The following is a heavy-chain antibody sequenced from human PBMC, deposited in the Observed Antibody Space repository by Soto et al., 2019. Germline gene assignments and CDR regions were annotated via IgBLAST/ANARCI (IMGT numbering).Heavy chain of an antibody. CDR2: IIPIFGTA. J-gene: IGHJ4*02. CDR3: ARYADSSGYLDY. D-gene: IGHD3-22*01. V-gene: IGHV1-69*06. Sequence: QVQLVQSGAEVKKPGSSVKVSCTASGGIFSSYAISWVRQAPGQGLEWMGGIIPIFGTANYAQKFQGRVTITADKSTSTAYMELSSLRSEDTAVYYCARYADSSGYLDYWGQGTLVTVSS. CDR1: GGIFSSYA.